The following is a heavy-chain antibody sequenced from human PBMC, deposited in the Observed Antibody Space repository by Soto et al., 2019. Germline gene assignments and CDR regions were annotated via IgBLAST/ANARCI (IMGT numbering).Heavy chain of an antibody. D-gene: IGHD6-13*01. CDR2: IIPIFGTA. J-gene: IGHJ6*02. Sequence: QVQLVQSGAEVKKPGSSVKVSCKASGGTFSSYAISWVRQAPGQGLEWMGGIIPIFGTANYAPKFQGRVTITADESTSTAYMELSSLRSEDTAVYYCARDVNQQLVVPYYYGMDVWGQGTTVTVSS. CDR3: ARDVNQQLVVPYYYGMDV. CDR1: GGTFSSYA. V-gene: IGHV1-69*01.